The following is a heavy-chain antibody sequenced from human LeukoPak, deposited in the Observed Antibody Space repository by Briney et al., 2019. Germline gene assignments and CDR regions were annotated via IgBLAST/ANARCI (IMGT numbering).Heavy chain of an antibody. D-gene: IGHD6-19*01. CDR3: ARDYSSGWYWFDP. CDR2: INPNSGGT. CDR1: GYTFTGYY. V-gene: IGHV1-2*06. J-gene: IGHJ5*02. Sequence: GASVKVSCKASGYTFTGYYMHWVRQAPGQGLEWMGRINPNSGGTNYAQKFQGRVTMTRDTSISTAYMELSRLRSDDTAVYYCARDYSSGWYWFDPWGQGTLVTVSS.